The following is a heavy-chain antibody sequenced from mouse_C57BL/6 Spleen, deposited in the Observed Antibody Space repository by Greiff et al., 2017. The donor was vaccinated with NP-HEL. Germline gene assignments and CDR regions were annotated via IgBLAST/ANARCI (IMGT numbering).Heavy chain of an antibody. D-gene: IGHD1-1*01. V-gene: IGHV1-18*01. J-gene: IGHJ1*03. CDR1: GYTFTDYN. Sequence: EVQLQQSGPELVKPGASVKIPCKASGYTFTDYNMDWVKQSHGKSLEWIGDINPNNGGTIYNQKFKGKATLTVDKSSSTAYMGLRSLTSEDTAVYYCARKEGYYYGSSSYWYFDVWGTGTTVTVSS. CDR3: ARKEGYYYGSSSYWYFDV. CDR2: INPNNGGT.